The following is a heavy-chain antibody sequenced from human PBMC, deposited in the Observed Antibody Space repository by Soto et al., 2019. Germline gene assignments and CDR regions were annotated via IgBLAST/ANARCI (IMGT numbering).Heavy chain of an antibody. V-gene: IGHV3-23*01. CDR3: AKDYGSSRYFFDY. CDR1: GFTFINYA. D-gene: IGHD6-19*01. J-gene: IGHJ4*02. Sequence: GGSLRLSCAASGFTFINYAMTWVRQAPGEGLEWVSTISVNGANTHYADSVKGRFSISRDNSKNTLYIQMNSLRADDTAVYYCAKDYGSSRYFFDYWGQGALVTVSS. CDR2: ISVNGANT.